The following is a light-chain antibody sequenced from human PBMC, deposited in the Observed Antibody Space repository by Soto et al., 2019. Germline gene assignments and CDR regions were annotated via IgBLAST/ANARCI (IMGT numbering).Light chain of an antibody. J-gene: IGLJ2*01. Sequence: QSVLTQPASVSGSLGQSITISCTGTSSDVGGYKYVSWYQQHPGKAPKLMIYEVSNRPSGVSNRFSGSKSGNTASLTISGLQAEDEADYYCSSYTRSITLVFGGGTKLTVL. V-gene: IGLV2-14*01. CDR1: SSDVGGYKY. CDR3: SSYTRSITLV. CDR2: EVS.